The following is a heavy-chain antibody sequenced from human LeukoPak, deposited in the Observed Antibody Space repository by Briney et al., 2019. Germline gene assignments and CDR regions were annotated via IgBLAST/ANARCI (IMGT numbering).Heavy chain of an antibody. J-gene: IGHJ4*02. CDR2: ISGGGGST. Sequence: GGSLRLSCAASGFTFSSCAMSWVRQAPGKGLEWVSAISGGGGSTYYADSVKGRITVSRDNSKNTLYLKMNSLRAEDTAVYYCAKDELTYYYGSGSYYTGGPFDYWGQGTLVTVSS. CDR3: AKDELTYYYGSGSYYTGGPFDY. CDR1: GFTFSSCA. V-gene: IGHV3-23*01. D-gene: IGHD3-10*01.